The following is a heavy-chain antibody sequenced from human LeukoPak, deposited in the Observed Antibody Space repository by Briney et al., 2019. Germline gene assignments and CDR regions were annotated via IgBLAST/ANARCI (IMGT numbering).Heavy chain of an antibody. CDR2: ISSSSTYI. Sequence: GGSLRLSCAASGFTLNTYTMNWVRQAPGKGLECVSSISSSSTYIYYADSVKGRFTISRDNAKNSLYLQMNSLRDEDTAVYYCARDQGDYWGQGTLVTVSS. CDR3: ARDQGDY. V-gene: IGHV3-21*01. J-gene: IGHJ4*02. CDR1: GFTLNTYT.